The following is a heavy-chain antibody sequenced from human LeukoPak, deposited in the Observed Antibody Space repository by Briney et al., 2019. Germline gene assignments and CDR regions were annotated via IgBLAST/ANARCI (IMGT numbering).Heavy chain of an antibody. CDR1: GFIFGDHA. CDR3: SRGPILLWLHNGMDV. CDR2: IRSKAYGGTT. D-gene: IGHD3-10*01. J-gene: IGHJ6*02. V-gene: IGHV3-49*04. Sequence: PGGSLRLSCTASGFIFGDHAMSWVRQAPGKGLECVGFIRSKAYGGTTEYAASVKGRFTTSRDDSKGIAYLQMNSLKTEDTAVYYCSRGPILLWLHNGMDVWGQGTTVTVSS.